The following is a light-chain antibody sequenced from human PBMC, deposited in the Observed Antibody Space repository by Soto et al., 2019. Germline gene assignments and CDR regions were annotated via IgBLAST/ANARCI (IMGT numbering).Light chain of an antibody. V-gene: IGKV1-39*01. J-gene: IGKJ1*01. CDR2: AAS. Sequence: DIQMTQSPSSLSASVGDRVTITCRASQSISSYLNWYQQKPGKAPKLLIYAASSLQSGVPPRFSGGGSGTDFTLTISSLQPEDFATYYCQQSYSTPPTFGQGTKVEIK. CDR3: QQSYSTPPT. CDR1: QSISSY.